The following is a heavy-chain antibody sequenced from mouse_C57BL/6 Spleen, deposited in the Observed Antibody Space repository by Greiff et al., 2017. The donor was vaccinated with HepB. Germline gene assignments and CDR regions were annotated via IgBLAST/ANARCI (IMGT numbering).Heavy chain of an antibody. CDR2: ISNGGGST. V-gene: IGHV5-12*01. D-gene: IGHD4-1*01. CDR1: GFTFSDYY. Sequence: EVMLVESGGGLVQPGGSLKLSCAASGFTFSDYYMYWVRQTPEKRLEWVAYISNGGGSTYYPDTVKGRFTISRDNAKNTLYLQMSRLKSEDTAMYYCASLNWDAYAMDYWGQGTSVTVSS. J-gene: IGHJ4*01. CDR3: ASLNWDAYAMDY.